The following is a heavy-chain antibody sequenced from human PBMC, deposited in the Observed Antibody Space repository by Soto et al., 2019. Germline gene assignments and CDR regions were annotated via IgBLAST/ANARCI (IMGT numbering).Heavy chain of an antibody. CDR1: GFTVSSNY. V-gene: IGHV3-66*01. CDR2: IYSGGNT. Sequence: EVQLVESGGGLVQPGGSQRLSCAASGFTVSSNYMSWVRQAPGKGLEWVSVIYSGGNTYYADSVKGRFTISRDNSKNTLYLQMNSLRAEDTAVYYCARTRVGRGFDYWGQGTLVTVSS. CDR3: ARTRVGRGFDY. J-gene: IGHJ4*02. D-gene: IGHD1-26*01.